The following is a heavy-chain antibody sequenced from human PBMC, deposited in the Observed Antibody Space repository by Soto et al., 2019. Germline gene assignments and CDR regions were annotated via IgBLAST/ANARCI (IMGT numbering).Heavy chain of an antibody. Sequence: QVQLVQSGAEVKKPGSSVKVSCKASGGTFSSYAISWVRQAPGQGLEWMGGIIPIFGTANYAQKFQGRVTITADESTSTAYMELSSLRSEDTAVYYCARGELWFDYYYYYGMDVWGQGTKVTVSS. D-gene: IGHD3-10*01. V-gene: IGHV1-69*01. CDR3: ARGELWFDYYYYYGMDV. J-gene: IGHJ6*02. CDR1: GGTFSSYA. CDR2: IIPIFGTA.